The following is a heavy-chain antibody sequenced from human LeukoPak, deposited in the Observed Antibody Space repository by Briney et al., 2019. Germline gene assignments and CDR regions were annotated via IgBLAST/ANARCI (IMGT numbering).Heavy chain of an antibody. V-gene: IGHV3-7*01. CDR2: IKTDGSEK. D-gene: IGHD3-22*01. J-gene: IGHJ1*01. CDR1: GFTFSRYW. Sequence: PGGSLRLSCVASGFTFSRYWMSWVRQAPGKGLEWVANIKTDGSEKYYVDSVKGRFTISRDNAKNSLYLQMNSLRAEDTAVYYCATYSSLNRREFQYWGQGTLLTVSS. CDR3: ATYSSLNRREFQY.